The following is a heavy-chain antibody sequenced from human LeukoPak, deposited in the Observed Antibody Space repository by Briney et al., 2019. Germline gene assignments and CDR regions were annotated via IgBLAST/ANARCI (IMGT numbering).Heavy chain of an antibody. J-gene: IGHJ4*02. CDR3: AKGTGRYSTHFDS. CDR2: ISWNSGSL. D-gene: IGHD1-26*01. CDR1: GFTFDEYA. V-gene: IGHV3-9*01. Sequence: PWGSLRLSCAASGFTFDEYAMHWVRQVPGKGLEWVSGISWNSGSLDYAVAVKGRFTISRDNARNSLFLQMNSLRPEDTALYYCAKGTGRYSTHFDSWGQGTLVTVSS.